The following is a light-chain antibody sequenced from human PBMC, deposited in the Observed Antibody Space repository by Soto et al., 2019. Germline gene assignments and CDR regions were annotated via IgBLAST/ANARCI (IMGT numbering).Light chain of an antibody. Sequence: EIVMTQSPATLSLSPGERATLSCRASQGIRNFLAWYQQKPGQAPRLLISGASTRATGIPARFSGSGSGTDFTLTISSLQSEDFAVYYCQQSASWPWTFGQGTKVEIK. V-gene: IGKV3-15*01. CDR3: QQSASWPWT. CDR1: QGIRNF. CDR2: GAS. J-gene: IGKJ1*01.